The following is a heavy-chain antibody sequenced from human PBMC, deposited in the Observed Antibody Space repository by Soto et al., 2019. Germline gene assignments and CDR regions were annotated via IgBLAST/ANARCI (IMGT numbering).Heavy chain of an antibody. J-gene: IGHJ4*02. CDR1: GGSISSSSYY. CDR3: ARWSSVWYYFDY. Sequence: QLQLQESGPGLVKPSETLSLTCTVSGGSISSSSYYWGWIRQPPGKGLEWIGSIYYSGSTYYNPSLKTRVTISVDTSKNQFSLKLSSVTAADTAVYYCARWSSVWYYFDYWGQGTLVTVSS. D-gene: IGHD6-19*01. CDR2: IYYSGST. V-gene: IGHV4-39*01.